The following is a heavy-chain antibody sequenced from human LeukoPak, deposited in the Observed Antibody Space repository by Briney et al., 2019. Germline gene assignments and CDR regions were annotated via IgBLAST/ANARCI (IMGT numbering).Heavy chain of an antibody. Sequence: GGSLRLSCAASGFTFSSYAMHWVRQAPGKGLERVAVISYDGSNKYYADSVKGRFTISRDNSKNTLYLQMNSLRAEDTAVYYCARCFRELYYYYGMDVWGQGTTVTVSS. V-gene: IGHV3-30-3*01. CDR3: ARCFRELYYYYGMDV. J-gene: IGHJ6*02. CDR1: GFTFSSYA. CDR2: ISYDGSNK. D-gene: IGHD1-7*01.